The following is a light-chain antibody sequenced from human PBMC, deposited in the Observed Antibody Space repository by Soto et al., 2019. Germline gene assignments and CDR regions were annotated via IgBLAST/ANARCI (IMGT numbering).Light chain of an antibody. CDR2: GAS. CDR1: QSVSSSY. Sequence: EIVLTQSTGTLSLSAGEGATLSCRASQSVSSSYLAWYQQKPGQAPRLLIYGASSRATGIPDRFSGSGSGTDFTLTFSRLEPEDFAVYYCQQYGSSPRTFGQGTKVDIK. CDR3: QQYGSSPRT. V-gene: IGKV3-20*01. J-gene: IGKJ1*01.